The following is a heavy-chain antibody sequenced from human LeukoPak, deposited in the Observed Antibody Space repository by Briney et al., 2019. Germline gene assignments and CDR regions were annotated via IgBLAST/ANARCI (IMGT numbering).Heavy chain of an antibody. CDR3: ARGVDCSSTSCSFDY. D-gene: IGHD2-2*01. J-gene: IGHJ4*02. CDR2: INHSGST. V-gene: IGHV4-34*01. CDR1: GGSFSGYY. Sequence: SETLSLTCAVYGGSFSGYYWSWIRQPPGKGLEWIGEINHSGSTNYNPSLKSRVTTSVDTSKNQFSLKLSSVTAADTAVYYCARGVDCSSTSCSFDYWGQGTLVTVSS.